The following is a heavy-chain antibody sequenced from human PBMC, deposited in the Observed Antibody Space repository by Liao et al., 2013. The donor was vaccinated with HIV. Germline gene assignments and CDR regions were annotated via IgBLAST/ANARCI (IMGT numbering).Heavy chain of an antibody. CDR2: IYYSGST. CDR1: GGSISSYY. V-gene: IGHV4-39*07. Sequence: QVQLQESGPGLVKPSETLSLTCTVSGGSISSYYWGWIRQPPGKGLEWIGSIYYSGSTYYNPSLKSRVTISVDTSKNQFSLKLSSVTAADTAVYYCARPSLNWGWEDAFDIWGQGTMVTVSS. J-gene: IGHJ3*02. D-gene: IGHD7-27*01. CDR3: ARPSLNWGWEDAFDI.